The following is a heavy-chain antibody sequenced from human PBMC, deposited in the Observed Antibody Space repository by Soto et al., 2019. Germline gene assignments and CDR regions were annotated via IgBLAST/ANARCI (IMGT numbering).Heavy chain of an antibody. Sequence: GGSLRLSCAASGFTFSSYAMSWVRQAPGKGLEWVSAISGSGGSTYYADSVKGRFTISRDNSKNTLYLQMNSLRAEDTAVYYCAKDKGVTIFGVVIMKIYFDYWGQGTLVTVSS. CDR1: GFTFSSYA. J-gene: IGHJ4*02. CDR2: ISGSGGST. D-gene: IGHD3-3*01. V-gene: IGHV3-23*01. CDR3: AKDKGVTIFGVVIMKIYFDY.